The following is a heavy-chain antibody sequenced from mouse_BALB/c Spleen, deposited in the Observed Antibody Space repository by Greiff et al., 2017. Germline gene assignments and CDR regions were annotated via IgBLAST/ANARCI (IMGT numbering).Heavy chain of an antibody. CDR2: ISYSGST. J-gene: IGHJ4*01. Sequence: EVKLMESGPGLVKPSQSLSLTCTVTGYSITSDYAWNWIRQFPGNKLEWMGYISYSGSTSYNPSLKSRISITRDTSKNQFFLQLNSVTTEDTATYYCARFPIYYYGSSYDYYAMDYWGQGTSVTVSS. D-gene: IGHD1-1*01. V-gene: IGHV3-2*02. CDR1: GYSITSDYA. CDR3: ARFPIYYYGSSYDYYAMDY.